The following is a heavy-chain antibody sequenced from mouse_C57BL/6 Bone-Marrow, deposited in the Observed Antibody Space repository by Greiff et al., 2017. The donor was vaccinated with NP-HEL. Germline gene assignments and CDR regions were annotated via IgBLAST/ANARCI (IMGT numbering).Heavy chain of an antibody. V-gene: IGHV1-26*01. D-gene: IGHD2-4*01. J-gene: IGHJ2*01. Sequence: VQLQQSGPELVKPGASVKISCKASGYTFTDYYMNWVKQSHGKSLEWIGDINPNNGGTSYNQKFKGKATLTVDKSSSTAYMELRSLTSEDSAVYYCARDYYDYDGGYFDYWGQGTTLTVSS. CDR3: ARDYYDYDGGYFDY. CDR1: GYTFTDYY. CDR2: INPNNGGT.